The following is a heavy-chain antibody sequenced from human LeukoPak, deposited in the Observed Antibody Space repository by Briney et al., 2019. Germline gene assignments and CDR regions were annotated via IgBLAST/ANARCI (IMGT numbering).Heavy chain of an antibody. CDR3: ARGPDYGHYYYYGMDV. CDR2: ISAYNGNT. V-gene: IGHV1-18*01. CDR1: GYTFTSYG. Sequence: GASVKVSCKASGYTFTSYGISWVRQAPGQGLEWMGWISAYNGNTNYAQKLQGRVTMTTDTSTSTAYMELRSLRSDDTAVYYCARGPDYGHYYYYGMDVWGQGTTVTVSS. J-gene: IGHJ6*02. D-gene: IGHD4-17*01.